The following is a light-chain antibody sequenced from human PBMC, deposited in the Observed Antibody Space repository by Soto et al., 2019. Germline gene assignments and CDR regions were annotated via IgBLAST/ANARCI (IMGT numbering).Light chain of an antibody. Sequence: QSVLTQPASVSGSPGQSITICCTGTSSDVGGYNYVSWYQQHPGKAPKLMIYDVSNRPSGVSNRFSGSKSGNTASLTISGLQAEDEADYSCSSYTSSSTYVFGTGTKVTVL. CDR3: SSYTSSSTYV. J-gene: IGLJ1*01. CDR2: DVS. V-gene: IGLV2-14*01. CDR1: SSDVGGYNY.